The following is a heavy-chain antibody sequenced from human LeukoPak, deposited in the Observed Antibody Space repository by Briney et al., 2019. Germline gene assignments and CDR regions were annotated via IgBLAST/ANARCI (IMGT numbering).Heavy chain of an antibody. D-gene: IGHD2-15*01. V-gene: IGHV4-59*01. CDR3: ARASSGGSSNYYYGMDV. CDR2: IYYSGST. CDR1: GGSISSYY. J-gene: IGHJ6*02. Sequence: SETLSLTCTVSGGSISSYYWSWIRQPPGKGLEWIGYIYYSGSTNYNPSLKSRVTISVDTSKNQFSLKLSSVTAADTAVYYCARASSGGSSNYYYGMDVWGQGTTVTVSS.